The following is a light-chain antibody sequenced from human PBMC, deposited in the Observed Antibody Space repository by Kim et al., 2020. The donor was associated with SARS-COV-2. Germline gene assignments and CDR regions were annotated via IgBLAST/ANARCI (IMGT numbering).Light chain of an antibody. V-gene: IGLV2-8*01. CDR1: SGDVGGYNY. Sequence: GQSATLSCTGTSGDVGGYNYVSWYQQHPGKAPKLMIYAVSKRPSGVPDRFSGSKSGNTAYLTVSGLQAEDEADYYCSSYAGSNNLVFGGGTQLTVL. J-gene: IGLJ2*01. CDR2: AVS. CDR3: SSYAGSNNLV.